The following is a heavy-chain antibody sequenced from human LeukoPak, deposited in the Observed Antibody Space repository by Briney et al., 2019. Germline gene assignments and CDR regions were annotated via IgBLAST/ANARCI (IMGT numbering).Heavy chain of an antibody. CDR3: AKDQEEGYSYGCYFDY. Sequence: GGSLRLSCAASGFTFSSYGMHWVRQAPGKGLEWVAVISYDGSNKYYADSVKGRFTISRDNSKNTLYLQMNSLRAEDTAVYYCAKDQEEGYSYGCYFDYWGQRTLVTVSS. CDR1: GFTFSSYG. J-gene: IGHJ4*02. V-gene: IGHV3-30*18. CDR2: ISYDGSNK. D-gene: IGHD5-18*01.